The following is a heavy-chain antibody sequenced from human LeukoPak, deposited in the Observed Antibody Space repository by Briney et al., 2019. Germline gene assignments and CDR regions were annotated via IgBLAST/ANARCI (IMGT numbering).Heavy chain of an antibody. D-gene: IGHD4-17*01. CDR1: GGTFSSYA. CDR2: IIPIFGTA. Sequence: SVKVPCKASGGTFSSYAISWVRQAPGQGLEWMGGIIPIFGTANYAQKFQGRVTITADESTSTAYMELSSLRSEDTAVYYCARVGDYGDYFDYWGQGTLVTVSS. CDR3: ARVGDYGDYFDY. V-gene: IGHV1-69*01. J-gene: IGHJ4*02.